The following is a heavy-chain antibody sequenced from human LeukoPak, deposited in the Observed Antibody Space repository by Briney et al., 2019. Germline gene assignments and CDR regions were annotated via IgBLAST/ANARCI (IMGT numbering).Heavy chain of an antibody. J-gene: IGHJ5*01. Sequence: SVKVSCKASGYTFTSYDINWVRQATGQGLEWMGRIIPIFGIANYAQKFQGRVTITADKSTSTAYMELSSLRSEDTAVYYCAREFSKSSSWDSWGQGTLVTVSS. V-gene: IGHV1-69*04. CDR3: AREFSKSSSWDS. D-gene: IGHD6-13*01. CDR2: IIPIFGIA. CDR1: GYTFTSYD.